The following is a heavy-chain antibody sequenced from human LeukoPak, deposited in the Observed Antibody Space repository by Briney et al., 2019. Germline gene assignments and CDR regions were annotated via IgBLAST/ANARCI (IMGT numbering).Heavy chain of an antibody. CDR3: ARVSYSSGRYXFDY. J-gene: IGHJ4*02. CDR1: GGSISSGGYY. V-gene: IGHV4-31*03. CDR2: IYYSGST. D-gene: IGHD6-19*01. Sequence: SQTLSLTCTVSGGSISSGGYYWSWIRQHPGKGLEWIGYIYYSGSTYYNPSLKSRVTISVDTSKNQFSLKLSSVTAADTAVYYCARVSYSSGRYXFDYWGQGTLVTVS.